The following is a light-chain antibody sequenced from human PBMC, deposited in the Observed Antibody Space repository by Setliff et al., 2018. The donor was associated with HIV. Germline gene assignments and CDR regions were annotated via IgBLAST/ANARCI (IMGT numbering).Light chain of an antibody. CDR1: GGHSNYA. Sequence: QLVLTQSPSASASLGTSVNLTCTLSGGHSNYAIAWHQHQSDKGPRYLMNLNSDGSLTKGDGIPDRFSGSSSGAERYLVISNLQSEDEADYYCQTWGTGIQGLFGGGT. J-gene: IGLJ2*01. CDR3: QTWGTGIQGL. V-gene: IGLV4-69*01. CDR2: LNSDGSL.